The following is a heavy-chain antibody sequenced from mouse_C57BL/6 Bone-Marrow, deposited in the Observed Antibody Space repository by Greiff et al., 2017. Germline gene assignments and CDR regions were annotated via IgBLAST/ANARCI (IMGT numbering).Heavy chain of an antibody. CDR2: IWSGGST. CDR1: GFSLTRYG. D-gene: IGHD4-1*01. Sequence: VNLVESGPGLVQPSQSLSITCTVSGFSLTRYGVHWVRQSPGKGLEWLGVIWSGGSTDYNAAFISRLSISKDNSKSQVFFKMNSLQADDTAIYYCAPLTGTGYFDVWGTGTTVTVSS. J-gene: IGHJ1*03. CDR3: APLTGTGYFDV. V-gene: IGHV2-2*01.